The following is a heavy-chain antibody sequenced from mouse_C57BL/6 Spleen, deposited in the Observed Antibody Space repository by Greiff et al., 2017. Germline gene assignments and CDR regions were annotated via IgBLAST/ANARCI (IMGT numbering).Heavy chain of an antibody. V-gene: IGHV1-5*01. D-gene: IGHD1-1*01. CDR1: GYTFTSYW. CDR2: VYPGNSDT. J-gene: IGHJ2*01. CDR3: TRNYYGSSYYFAY. Sequence: EVQLQQSGTVLARPGASVKMSCKTSGYTFTSYWMHWVKQRPGQGLEWIGAVYPGNSDTSYNQKFKGKAKLTAVTSASTAYMELSSLTNEDSAVYYCTRNYYGSSYYFAYWGQGTTLTVSS.